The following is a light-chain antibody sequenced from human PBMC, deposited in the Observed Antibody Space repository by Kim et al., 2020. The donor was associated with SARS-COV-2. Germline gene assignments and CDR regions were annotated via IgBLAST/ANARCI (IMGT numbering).Light chain of an antibody. CDR2: DVS. CDR1: SSLVGHYND. V-gene: IGLV2-14*03. Sequence: GQWITISCTGTSSLVGHYNDVSWYQQHPDQAPKIIIYDVSYRPSVVSTHFYGSKSGNTASLTISGLQAADEADYYCTSYTGADTVLFGGGTQLTVL. CDR3: TSYTGADTVL. J-gene: IGLJ2*01.